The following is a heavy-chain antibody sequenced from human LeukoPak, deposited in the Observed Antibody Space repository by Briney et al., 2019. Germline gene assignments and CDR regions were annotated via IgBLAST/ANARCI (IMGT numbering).Heavy chain of an antibody. Sequence: PGGSLRLSCAASGFTFSSYSVNWVRQAPGKGLEWVSSISSGSSYIYYADSVKGRFTISRDNAKNSLYLQMNSLRAEDTAVYYCARVLGTYVDYWGQGTLVTVSS. J-gene: IGHJ4*02. D-gene: IGHD1-26*01. V-gene: IGHV3-21*01. CDR2: ISSGSSYI. CDR1: GFTFSSYS. CDR3: ARVLGTYVDY.